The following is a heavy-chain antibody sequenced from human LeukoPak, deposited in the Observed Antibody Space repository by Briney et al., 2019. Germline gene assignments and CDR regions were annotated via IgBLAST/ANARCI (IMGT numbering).Heavy chain of an antibody. CDR2: IFYSGST. CDR3: ARHSHTGSSGYDLGDY. J-gene: IGHJ4*02. CDR1: GGSISSSSYY. V-gene: IGHV4-39*01. D-gene: IGHD5-12*01. Sequence: KSSETLSLTCTVSGGSISSSSYYWGWIRQPPEKGLEWIRRIFYSGSTYYNPSLKSRVTISVDTSMKQFSLKLSSVTAADTAVYYCARHSHTGSSGYDLGDYWGQGTLVTVSS.